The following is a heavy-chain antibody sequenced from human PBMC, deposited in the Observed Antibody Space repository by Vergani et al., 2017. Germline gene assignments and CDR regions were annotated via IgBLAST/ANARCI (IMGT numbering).Heavy chain of an antibody. V-gene: IGHV3-30*03. Sequence: QVQLVESGGGVVQPGRSLRPSCETSGLMFNTYGMHWFRQAPGKGLEWVAVISSDGSNKHYADSVKARFTISRDNSQNTLFLQMNSLRPEDTAVYYCARDTVTGSRYFDYWGQGTLVTVSS. CDR3: ARDTVTGSRYFDY. CDR1: GLMFNTYG. D-gene: IGHD6-19*01. J-gene: IGHJ4*02. CDR2: ISSDGSNK.